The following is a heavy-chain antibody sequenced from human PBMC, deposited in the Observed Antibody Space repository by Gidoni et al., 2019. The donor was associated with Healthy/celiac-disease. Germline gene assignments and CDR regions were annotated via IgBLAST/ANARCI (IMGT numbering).Heavy chain of an antibody. V-gene: IGHV5-51*01. CDR1: GYSFTSYW. D-gene: IGHD3-10*01. CDR3: ARHDPYNVLLWFGELFPDY. J-gene: IGHJ4*02. CDR2: IYPGDSDT. Sequence: EVQLVQSGAEVKKPGESLKVSCKGSGYSFTSYWTGWERQMPGKGLEWMGTIYPGDSDTRYSPSFQGQVTISADKSISTAYLQWSSLKASDTAMYYCARHDPYNVLLWFGELFPDYWGQGTLVTVSS.